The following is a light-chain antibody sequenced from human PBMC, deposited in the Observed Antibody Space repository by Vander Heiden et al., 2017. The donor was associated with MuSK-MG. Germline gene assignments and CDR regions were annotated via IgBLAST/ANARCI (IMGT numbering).Light chain of an antibody. CDR3: QQYQSYPWT. V-gene: IGKV1-5*03. Sequence: DIQMTQSPSTLSASVGDRINITCRASQFISAWLAWYQQKPGNAPNLLIYKASNLETGVPSRFRGSGSGTEFTLTINSLQPDDFVTYYCQQYQSYPWTFGQGTKVEIK. CDR1: QFISAW. CDR2: KAS. J-gene: IGKJ1*01.